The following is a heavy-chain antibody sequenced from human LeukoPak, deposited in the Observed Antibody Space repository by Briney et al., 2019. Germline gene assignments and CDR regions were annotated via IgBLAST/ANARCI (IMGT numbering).Heavy chain of an antibody. CDR3: AKDIWPSPMGATTSGLDY. V-gene: IGHV3-43D*03. Sequence: GGSPRLSCAASGFTFDDYAMHWVRQVPGKGLEWVSLISWDGGSTYYADSVKGRFTISRDNSKNSLYLQMNSLRAEDTALYYCAKDIWPSPMGATTSGLDYWGQGTLVTVSS. J-gene: IGHJ4*02. CDR2: ISWDGGST. D-gene: IGHD1-26*01. CDR1: GFTFDDYA.